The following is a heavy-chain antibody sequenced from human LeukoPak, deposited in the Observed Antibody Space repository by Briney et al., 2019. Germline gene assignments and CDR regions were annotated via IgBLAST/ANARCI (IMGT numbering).Heavy chain of an antibody. V-gene: IGHV3-30-3*01. CDR2: ISYDGSNK. Sequence: GGSLRLSCAASGFTFSSYAMHWDRQAPGKGLEWVAVISYDGSNKYYADSVKGRFTISRDNSKNTLYLQMNSLRAEDTAVYYCAREYYYDNSTPGYWGQGTLVTVSS. CDR1: GFTFSSYA. CDR3: AREYYYDNSTPGY. D-gene: IGHD3-22*01. J-gene: IGHJ4*02.